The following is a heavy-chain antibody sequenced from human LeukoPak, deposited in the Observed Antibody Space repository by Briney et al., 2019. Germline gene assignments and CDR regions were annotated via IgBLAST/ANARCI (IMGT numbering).Heavy chain of an antibody. Sequence: GASVKVSCKASGYTFTSYGISWVRQAPGQGLEWMGWISAYNGNTNYAQKPQGRVTMTTDTSTNTAYMELRSLRSDDTAVYYCARHDCSSTSCYGNFDYWGQGTLVTVSS. V-gene: IGHV1-18*01. D-gene: IGHD2-2*01. J-gene: IGHJ4*02. CDR2: ISAYNGNT. CDR3: ARHDCSSTSCYGNFDY. CDR1: GYTFTSYG.